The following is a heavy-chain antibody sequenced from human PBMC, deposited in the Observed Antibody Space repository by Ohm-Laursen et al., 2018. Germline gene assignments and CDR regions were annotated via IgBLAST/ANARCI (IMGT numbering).Heavy chain of an antibody. CDR1: GFIFSGYW. D-gene: IGHD3-22*01. CDR2: VHTDGSST. J-gene: IGHJ5*01. CDR3: ARSHRDYYDSSGFYS. V-gene: IGHV3-74*01. Sequence: GSLRLSCAASGFIFSGYWMHWVRQAPGKGLVWVSRVHTDGSSTTYADSVKGRFTISRDNAKNTLYLQMNSLRAEDTAVYYCARSHRDYYDSSGFYSWGQGTLVTVSS.